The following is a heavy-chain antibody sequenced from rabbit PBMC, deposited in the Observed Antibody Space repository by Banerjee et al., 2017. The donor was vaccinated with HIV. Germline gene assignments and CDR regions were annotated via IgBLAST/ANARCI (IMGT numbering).Heavy chain of an antibody. CDR1: GFDFSSYG. CDR2: IYPDYGST. CDR3: ARDFYAGDRDYFDL. J-gene: IGHJ4*01. Sequence: LEESGGGLVQPGGSLKLSCKASGFDFSSYGVSWVRQAPGKGLEWIAYIYPDYGSTDYASWVNGRFTISKTSSTTVTLQMTSLTAADTATYFCARDFYAGDRDYFDLWGPGTLVTVS. D-gene: IGHD4-2*01. V-gene: IGHV1S21*01.